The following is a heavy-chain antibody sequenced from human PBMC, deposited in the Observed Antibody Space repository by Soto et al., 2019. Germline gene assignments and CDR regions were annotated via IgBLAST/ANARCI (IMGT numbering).Heavy chain of an antibody. J-gene: IGHJ4*02. V-gene: IGHV1-18*01. D-gene: IGHD5-18*01. CDR3: ASSLLVGYGLEGESD. Sequence: QVQLVQSGAEVKKPGASVKVSCKASGYTFTSYGISWVRQAPGQGLEWMGWISAYNGNTNYAQKLQGRVTMTTDTATSTAYMGLRSLRSDDTAVYYCASSLLVGYGLEGESDWGQGTLVTVSS. CDR2: ISAYNGNT. CDR1: GYTFTSYG.